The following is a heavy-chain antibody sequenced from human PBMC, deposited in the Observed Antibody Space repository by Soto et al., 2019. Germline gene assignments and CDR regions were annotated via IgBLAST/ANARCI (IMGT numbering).Heavy chain of an antibody. J-gene: IGHJ6*02. Sequence: SVKVSCKASGGTFSSYAISWVRQAPGQGLEWMGGIIPIFDTANYAQKFQGRVTITADESTSTAYMELSSLRSEDTAVYYCAAKIAYCGGDCYSPLDYYGMDVWGQGTTVTVSS. CDR2: IIPIFDTA. V-gene: IGHV1-69*13. D-gene: IGHD2-21*02. CDR1: GGTFSSYA. CDR3: AAKIAYCGGDCYSPLDYYGMDV.